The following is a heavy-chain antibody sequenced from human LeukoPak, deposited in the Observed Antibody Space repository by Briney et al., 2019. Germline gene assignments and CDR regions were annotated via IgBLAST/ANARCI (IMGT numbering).Heavy chain of an antibody. CDR2: ISGSSSYI. CDR3: ARGEENSPDEN. D-gene: IGHD1-26*01. CDR1: GFTFSSYS. Sequence: GGSLRLSCAASGFTFSSYSMNWVRQAPGKGLEWVSSISGSSSYIYYADSMKGRFTISRDNAKNSLYLQMNSLRAEDTAVYYCARGEENSPDENWGQGTLVTVSS. V-gene: IGHV3-21*01. J-gene: IGHJ4*02.